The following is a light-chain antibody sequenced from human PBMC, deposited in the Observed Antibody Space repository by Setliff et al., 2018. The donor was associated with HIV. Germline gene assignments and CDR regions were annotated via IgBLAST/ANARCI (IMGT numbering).Light chain of an antibody. J-gene: IGLJ1*01. Sequence: QSALTQPPSASGTPGQRVTISCSGSRSDIGTNTVHWYQQPPGTAPKLLIYSNNQRPSGVPDRFSGYKSGTSASLAISGLQSEDEADYYCAAWDDSLRGYVFGTGTKATVL. CDR2: SNN. V-gene: IGLV1-44*01. CDR1: RSDIGTNT. CDR3: AAWDDSLRGYV.